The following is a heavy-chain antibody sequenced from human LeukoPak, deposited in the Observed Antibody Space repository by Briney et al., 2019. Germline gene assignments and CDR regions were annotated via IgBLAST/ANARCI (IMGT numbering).Heavy chain of an antibody. V-gene: IGHV1-3*03. D-gene: IGHD2-2*02. CDR2: INPGNGDT. CDR3: TLYNY. CDR1: GYSFTSQD. Sequence: GASVKVSCKTSGYSFTSQDMHWVRQAPGQSLEWMGCINPGNGDTKYSQEFQGRVTITRDTSATTAYMELSSPRSDDMAVYYCTLYNYWGQGTLVTVSS. J-gene: IGHJ4*02.